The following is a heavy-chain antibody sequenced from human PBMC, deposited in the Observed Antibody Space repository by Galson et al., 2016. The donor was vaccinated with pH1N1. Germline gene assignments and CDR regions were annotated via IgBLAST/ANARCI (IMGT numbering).Heavy chain of an antibody. J-gene: IGHJ4*02. CDR3: AKDFQWSFEY. CDR1: GFSFSDSG. V-gene: IGHV3-30*02. Sequence: SLRLSCAVSGFSFSDSGIHWVRQAPGKGLDWVSYIRSDGINKYYTDSVKGRFTISSDNSENTLYLQMNSLRPEDTAVYYCAKDFQWSFEYWGPGALVTVSS. CDR2: IRSDGINK. D-gene: IGHD3-3*01.